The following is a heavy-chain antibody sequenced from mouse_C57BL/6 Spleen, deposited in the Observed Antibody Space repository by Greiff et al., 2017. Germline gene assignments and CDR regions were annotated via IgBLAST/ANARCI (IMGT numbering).Heavy chain of an antibody. CDR2: IYPGSGST. V-gene: IGHV1-55*01. J-gene: IGHJ3*01. CDR3: AREGYDYVRFAY. D-gene: IGHD2-4*01. CDR1: GYTFTSYW. Sequence: QVQLQQPGAELVKPGASVKMSCKASGYTFTSYWITWVKQRPGQGLEWIGDIYPGSGSTNYNEKFKSKATLTVDTSSSTAYMQLSSLTSEDSAVYYGAREGYDYVRFAYWGQGTLVTVSA.